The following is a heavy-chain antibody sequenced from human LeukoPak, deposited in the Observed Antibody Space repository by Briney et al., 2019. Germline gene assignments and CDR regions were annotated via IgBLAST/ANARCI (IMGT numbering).Heavy chain of an antibody. V-gene: IGHV4-30-2*01. J-gene: IGHJ5*02. D-gene: IGHD2-2*01. CDR3: ARLQYCSGTSCYWFDP. Sequence: SETLSLTCAVSGGSISSGGYLWSWIRQPLGKGLEWIGYIYHTGSTYYNPSLKSRVTISVDTSKNQFSLRLSSVTAADTAVYYCARLQYCSGTSCYWFDPWGQGTLVTVSS. CDR1: GGSISSGGYL. CDR2: IYHTGST.